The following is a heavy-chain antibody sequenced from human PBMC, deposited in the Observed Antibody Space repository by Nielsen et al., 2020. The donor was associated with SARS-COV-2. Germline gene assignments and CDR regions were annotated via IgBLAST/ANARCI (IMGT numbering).Heavy chain of an antibody. D-gene: IGHD6-25*01. J-gene: IGHJ3*02. V-gene: IGHV4-59*01. CDR1: GGSISSYH. CDR2: IYYSGST. Sequence: SETLSLTCTVSGGSISSYHWSWIRQPPGKGLEWIGYIYYSGSTNYNPSLKSRVTISVDTSKNQFSLKLSSVTAADTAVYYCARDPSGIAAATDAFDIWGQGTMVTVSS. CDR3: ARDPSGIAAATDAFDI.